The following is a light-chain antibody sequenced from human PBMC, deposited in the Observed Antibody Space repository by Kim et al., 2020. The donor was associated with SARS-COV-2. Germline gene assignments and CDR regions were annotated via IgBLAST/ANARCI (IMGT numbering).Light chain of an antibody. V-gene: IGKV1-5*03. CDR3: QQYSRYPVT. J-gene: IGKJ2*01. CDR1: QNIDNW. CDR2: KTS. Sequence: SASVGDRVTVTCRASQNIDNWLVWHQQKPGKAPKVLIYKTSFLESGVPSRFSGSGSGTEFTLTISSLQPDDFATYYCQQYSRYPVTFGQGTKLEI.